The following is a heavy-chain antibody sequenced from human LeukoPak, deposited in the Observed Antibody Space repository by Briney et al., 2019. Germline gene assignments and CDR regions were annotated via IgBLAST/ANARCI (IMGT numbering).Heavy chain of an antibody. CDR3: AKAGGAYSSTYYFHY. Sequence: GGSLRLSCAVSGFTFSNSGMHWVRQAPGKGLEWVAVISYDGSKKYYADSVKGRFTISRDNSKNTLYLQMNSLRAEETAVYYCAKAGGAYSSTYYFHYWGQGTLVTVSS. V-gene: IGHV3-30*18. J-gene: IGHJ4*02. CDR1: GFTFSNSG. CDR2: ISYDGSKK. D-gene: IGHD6-6*01.